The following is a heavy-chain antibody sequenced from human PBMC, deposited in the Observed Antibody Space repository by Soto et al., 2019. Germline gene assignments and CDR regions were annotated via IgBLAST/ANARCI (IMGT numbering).Heavy chain of an antibody. V-gene: IGHV4-59*01. CDR2: IYYSGST. D-gene: IGHD3-9*01. CDR3: ARDRRYFDWLSDLYYYYGMDV. J-gene: IGHJ6*02. CDR1: GGSISSYY. Sequence: SETLSLTCTVSGGSISSYYWSWIRQPPGKGLEWIGYIYYSGSTNYNPSLKSRVTISVDTSKNQFSLKLSSVTAADTAVYYCARDRRYFDWLSDLYYYYGMDVWGQGTTVTAP.